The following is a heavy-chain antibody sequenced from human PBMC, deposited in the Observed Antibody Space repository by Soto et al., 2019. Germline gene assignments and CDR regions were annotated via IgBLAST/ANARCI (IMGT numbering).Heavy chain of an antibody. CDR3: ARDPHEYWTRYWFDP. D-gene: IGHD3-3*01. V-gene: IGHV1-18*01. Sequence: VASVKVSCKASGYNFNIYGINWVRQAPGQGLELMGWISAYDGKTTYAEKFQGRVTMTTDASTSTAYMELRSLRSDDTAVYYCARDPHEYWTRYWFDPWAQGLLVTVPS. J-gene: IGHJ5*02. CDR1: GYNFNIYG. CDR2: ISAYDGKT.